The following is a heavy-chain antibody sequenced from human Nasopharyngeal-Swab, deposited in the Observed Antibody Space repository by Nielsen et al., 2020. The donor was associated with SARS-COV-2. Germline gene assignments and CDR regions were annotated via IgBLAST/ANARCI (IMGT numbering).Heavy chain of an antibody. Sequence: GGSLRLSCAASGFTFSDYPMYWLRQAPGQGLEWVAVITYVGRHAAYADPVRGRFTISRDNSNNTLYLQMNSLRAEDTALYYCAKIQGYYYGMDVWGQGTTVTVSS. CDR3: AKIQGYYYGMDV. CDR1: GFTFSDYP. J-gene: IGHJ6*02. CDR2: ITYVGRHA. V-gene: IGHV3-30*18.